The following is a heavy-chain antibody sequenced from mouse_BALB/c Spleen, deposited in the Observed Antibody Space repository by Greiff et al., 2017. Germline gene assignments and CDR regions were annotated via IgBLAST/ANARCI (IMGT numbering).Heavy chain of an antibody. D-gene: IGHD1-1*01. V-gene: IGHV5-4*02. Sequence: EVMLVESGGGLVKPGGSLKLSCAASGFTFSDYYMYWVRQTPEKRLEWVATISDGGSYTYYPDSVKGRFTISRDNAKNNLYLQMSSLKSEDTAMYYCARDHYYGSSYGAMDYWGQGTSVTVSS. CDR1: GFTFSDYY. CDR2: ISDGGSYT. J-gene: IGHJ4*01. CDR3: ARDHYYGSSYGAMDY.